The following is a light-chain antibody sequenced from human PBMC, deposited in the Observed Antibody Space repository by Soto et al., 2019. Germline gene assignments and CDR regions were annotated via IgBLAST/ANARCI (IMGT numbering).Light chain of an antibody. CDR3: CSYAGSSTSLYV. CDR1: SSDVGSYNL. J-gene: IGLJ1*01. CDR2: EVS. V-gene: IGLV2-23*02. Sequence: QSALTQPASVSGSPGQSITISCTGTSSDVGSYNLVSWYQQHPGKAPKLMIYEVSKRPSGVSNRFSGSKSGNMASLTISGLQDEDEADYYCCSYAGSSTSLYVFGTGTQLTV.